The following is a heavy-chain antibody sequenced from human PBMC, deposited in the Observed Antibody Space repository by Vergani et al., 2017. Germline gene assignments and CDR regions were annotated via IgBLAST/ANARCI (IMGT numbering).Heavy chain of an antibody. Sequence: QLQLQESGPGLVKPSETLSLTCTVSGGSISSSSYYWGWIRQPPGKGLEWIGSIYYSGSTYYNPSLKSRVTISVDTSKNQFSLKLSSVTAADTAVYYCARGSIVGATGDAFDIWGQGTMVTVSS. CDR3: ARGSIVGATGDAFDI. D-gene: IGHD1-26*01. CDR1: GGSISSSSYY. V-gene: IGHV4-39*01. J-gene: IGHJ3*02. CDR2: IYYSGST.